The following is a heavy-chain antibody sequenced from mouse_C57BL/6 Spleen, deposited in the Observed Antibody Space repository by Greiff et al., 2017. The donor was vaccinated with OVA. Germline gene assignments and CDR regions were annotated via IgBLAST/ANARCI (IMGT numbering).Heavy chain of an antibody. CDR3: ARSLYYDYDAWFAY. CDR1: GYTFTDYY. V-gene: IGHV1-76*01. Sequence: QVQLKQSGAELVRPGASVKLSCKASGYTFTDYYINWVKQRPGQGLEWIARIYPGSGNTYYNEKFKGKATLTAEKSSSTAYMQLSSLTSEDSAVYFCARSLYYDYDAWFAYWGQGTLVTVSA. J-gene: IGHJ3*01. D-gene: IGHD2-4*01. CDR2: IYPGSGNT.